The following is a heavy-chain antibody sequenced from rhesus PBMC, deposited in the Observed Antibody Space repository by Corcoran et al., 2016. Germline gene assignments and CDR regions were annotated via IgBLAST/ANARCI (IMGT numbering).Heavy chain of an antibody. D-gene: IGHD4-4*01. Sequence: QVQLQESGPGVVKPSETLSLTCAVSGGSIRDSYRWSWLRQPPGKGLGWIGVIYGGSGSTSYNPSRKSRGTIARDTAKNQFSLKLSSVTAADTAVYYCTTYDRVATAFFYWGQGVLVTVSS. CDR1: GGSIRDSYR. J-gene: IGHJ4*01. V-gene: IGHV4S18*01. CDR2: IYGGSGST. CDR3: TTYDRVATAFFY.